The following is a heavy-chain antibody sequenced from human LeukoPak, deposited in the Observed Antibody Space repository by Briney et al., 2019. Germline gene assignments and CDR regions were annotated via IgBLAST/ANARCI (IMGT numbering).Heavy chain of an antibody. CDR3: ARGYRLAWAAFDL. D-gene: IGHD3/OR15-3a*01. V-gene: IGHV3-11*04. Sequence: GGSLRLSCAASGFTFSDYYMSWIRQAPGQGPEWISYISTSGPTIYYADSVKGRFTIARDNARNTLYLQMNSLRADDTAVYYCARGYRLAWAAFDLWGQGTMVTVSS. CDR2: ISTSGPTI. CDR1: GFTFSDYY. J-gene: IGHJ3*01.